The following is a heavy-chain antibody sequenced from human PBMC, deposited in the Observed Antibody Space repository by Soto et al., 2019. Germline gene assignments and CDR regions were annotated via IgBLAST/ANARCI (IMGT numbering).Heavy chain of an antibody. D-gene: IGHD3-22*01. CDR2: ISYDGSNV. J-gene: IGHJ4*02. Sequence: PGGSLRLSCAASGFTCSSYGIHWVRQAPGRGLEWVAAISYDGSNVHYADSVKGRFTISRDNSKNTLYLQMNSLRAEDTAVFYCAKDEYYHDTSGYYIFDYWGQGTLVTVSS. CDR1: GFTCSSYG. V-gene: IGHV3-30*18. CDR3: AKDEYYHDTSGYYIFDY.